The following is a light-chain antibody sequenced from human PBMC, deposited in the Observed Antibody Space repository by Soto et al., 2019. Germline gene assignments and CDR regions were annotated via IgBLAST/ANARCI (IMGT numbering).Light chain of an antibody. CDR1: SSDVGGYNY. Sequence: QSDLTQPASVSGSPGQSIAISCTRASSDVGGYNYVSWYQQHPGKAPKLMIHEVSNRPSGVSDRFSGSKSGNTASLTISGLQADDEADYYCSSHTSYSTRVFGTGTKVTVL. V-gene: IGLV2-14*01. CDR2: EVS. CDR3: SSHTSYSTRV. J-gene: IGLJ1*01.